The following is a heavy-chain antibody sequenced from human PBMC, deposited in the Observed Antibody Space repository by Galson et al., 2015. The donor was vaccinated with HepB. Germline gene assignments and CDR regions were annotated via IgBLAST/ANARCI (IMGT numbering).Heavy chain of an antibody. CDR3: ARSVFGVAGRYFDS. V-gene: IGHV4-59*08. J-gene: IGHJ4*02. CDR2: IFSTGSS. CDR1: DDSIRSHS. D-gene: IGHD3-3*01. Sequence: SETLSLTCTVSDDSIRSHSWTWIRQPPGRGLEYIGYIFSTGSSNYNPSLKSRVTMSVDTSKNQFSLRLSSVTAADTVVYYCARSVFGVAGRYFDSWGQGTLVTVSS.